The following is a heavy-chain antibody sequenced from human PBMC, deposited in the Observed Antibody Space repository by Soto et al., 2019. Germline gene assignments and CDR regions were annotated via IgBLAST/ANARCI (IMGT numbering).Heavy chain of an antibody. J-gene: IGHJ4*02. Sequence: QVQLQQWGAGLLKPSETLSLTCAVYGGSFSGYYWSWIRQPPGKGLEWIGEINHSGSTNYNPSLKSRVTISVDTSKNQFSLKLSSVTAADTAVYYCARGPLRIAAAGTSLFYWGQGTLVTVSS. CDR1: GGSFSGYY. CDR3: ARGPLRIAAAGTSLFY. CDR2: INHSGST. V-gene: IGHV4-34*01. D-gene: IGHD6-13*01.